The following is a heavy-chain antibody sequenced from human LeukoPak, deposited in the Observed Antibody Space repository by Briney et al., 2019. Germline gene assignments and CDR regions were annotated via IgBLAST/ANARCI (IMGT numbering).Heavy chain of an antibody. CDR2: IYYSGST. D-gene: IGHD2-15*01. V-gene: IGHV4-59*01. CDR1: GGSISSYY. J-gene: IGHJ4*02. Sequence: SETLSLTCTVSGGSISSYYWSWIRQPPGKGLEWIGYIYYSGSTNYNPSLKSRVTISVDTSKNQFSPKLSSVTAADTAVYYCARELYCSGGSCYSFLDYWGQGTLVTVSS. CDR3: ARELYCSGGSCYSFLDY.